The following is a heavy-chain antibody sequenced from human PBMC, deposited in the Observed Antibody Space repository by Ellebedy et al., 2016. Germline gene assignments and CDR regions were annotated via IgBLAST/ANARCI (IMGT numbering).Heavy chain of an antibody. Sequence: SQTLSLTCAVYGGSFSNYYWSWIRQPPGKGLEWIGEISLSGGTHYNPSLKSRVTISLDTSKKQFSLKLTSVTAADTAVYYCASHHPYYYYGMDVWGQGTTVTVSS. V-gene: IGHV4-34*01. CDR3: ASHHPYYYYGMDV. CDR1: GGSFSNYY. CDR2: ISLSGGT. J-gene: IGHJ6*02.